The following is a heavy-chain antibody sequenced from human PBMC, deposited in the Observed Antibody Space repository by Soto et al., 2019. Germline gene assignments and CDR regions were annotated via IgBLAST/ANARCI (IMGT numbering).Heavy chain of an antibody. J-gene: IGHJ3*02. Sequence: EVQLLESGGGLVQPGGSLRLSCAASGFTFSSFAMSWVRQAPGKGLEWVSTISGSGDSTHYADSVKGRFTISRDNSKNTLYLQRNSLRGEDTAIYYCAKDRWAIVVVPTAIEVYDIWGQGTMVTVSS. CDR3: AKDRWAIVVVPTAIEVYDI. V-gene: IGHV3-23*01. D-gene: IGHD2-2*02. CDR2: ISGSGDST. CDR1: GFTFSSFA.